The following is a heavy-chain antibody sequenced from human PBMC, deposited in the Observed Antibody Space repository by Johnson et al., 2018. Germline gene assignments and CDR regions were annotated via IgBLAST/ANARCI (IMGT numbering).Heavy chain of an antibody. D-gene: IGHD1-7*01. CDR2: IKSRPFGGTA. Sequence: EVQLVESGGGLVEPGGSLRLSCAASGFSFANTWMSWVRQAPGKGLEWVGSIKSRPFGGTADYASPVKGRSTISRDDSKNTLYLQMNSLQTDDKAIYYCTTIRELLWIGYYYGMDGWGQGTTVTVSS. V-gene: IGHV3-15*01. CDR1: GFSFANTW. CDR3: TTIRELLWIGYYYGMDG. J-gene: IGHJ6*02.